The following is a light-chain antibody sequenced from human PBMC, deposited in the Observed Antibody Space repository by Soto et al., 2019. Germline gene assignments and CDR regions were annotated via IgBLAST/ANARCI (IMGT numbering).Light chain of an antibody. CDR2: AGS. V-gene: IGKV1-9*01. CDR1: QGMSSY. CDR3: QQLTSSPPSYT. J-gene: IGKJ2*01. Sequence: IQLTQFPSSLSASVGDRVTIACRASQGMSSYLAWYQQKPGKAPKLLIYAGSTLQSGVPSRFSGSGSGTDFALTISSLQPEDFATYSCQQLTSSPPSYTFGQGTQLEIK.